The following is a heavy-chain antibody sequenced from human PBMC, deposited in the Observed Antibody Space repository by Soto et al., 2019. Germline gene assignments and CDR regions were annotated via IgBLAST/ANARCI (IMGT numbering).Heavy chain of an antibody. V-gene: IGHV3-30-3*01. D-gene: IGHD3-10*01. J-gene: IGHJ4*02. Sequence: QVQLVESGGGVVQPGRSLRLSCAASGFTFSSYAMHWVRQAPGKGLEWVAVISYDGSNKYYADSVKGRFTISRDNSKNTLYLQMNSLRAEDTAVYYCATGGDDYWGRGTLVTVSS. CDR3: ATGGDDY. CDR2: ISYDGSNK. CDR1: GFTFSSYA.